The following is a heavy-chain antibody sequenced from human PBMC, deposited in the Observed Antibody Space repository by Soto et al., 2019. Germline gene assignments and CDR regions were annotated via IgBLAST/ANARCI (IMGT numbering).Heavy chain of an antibody. J-gene: IGHJ4*02. CDR2: IYYSGST. Sequence: QVQLQESGPGLVKPSETLSLTCTVSGGSISSYYWSWIRQPPGKGLEWIGYIYYSGSTNYNPSLKSRVTISVDTSKNQFSLKLSSVTAADTAVYYCACHTGYSSGWYSDYWGQGSLVSVSS. D-gene: IGHD6-19*01. CDR3: ACHTGYSSGWYSDY. CDR1: GGSISSYY. V-gene: IGHV4-59*08.